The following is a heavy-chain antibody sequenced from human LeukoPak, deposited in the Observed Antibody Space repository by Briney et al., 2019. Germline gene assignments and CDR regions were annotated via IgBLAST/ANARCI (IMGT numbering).Heavy chain of an antibody. V-gene: IGHV3-23*01. CDR2: INTGGGSP. CDR3: ATSPAVAGTYYSYMDV. Sequence: GRSVTLSCAASGFTFSTYAMAWLRQAPGKGREWVSVINTGGGSPYYADSVKGRFTISRDNYKNTLYLQVNSLRAEDTAVYYCATSPAVAGTYYSYMDVWGKGTTVTVSS. J-gene: IGHJ6*03. D-gene: IGHD6-19*01. CDR1: GFTFSTYA.